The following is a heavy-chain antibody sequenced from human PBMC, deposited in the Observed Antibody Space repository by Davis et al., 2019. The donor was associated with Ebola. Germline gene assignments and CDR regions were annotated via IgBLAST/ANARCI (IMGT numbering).Heavy chain of an antibody. CDR2: ISSSGGFI. Sequence: GESLKISCAASGFTFSSYSMNWVRQAPGKGLEWVSSISSSGGFIYYAESVKGRFTISRDNAKNSLYLQMNSLRAEDTAVYYCARDIAVIVVVIDAFDIWGQGTMVTVSS. V-gene: IGHV3-21*01. CDR3: ARDIAVIVVVIDAFDI. CDR1: GFTFSSYS. D-gene: IGHD3-22*01. J-gene: IGHJ3*02.